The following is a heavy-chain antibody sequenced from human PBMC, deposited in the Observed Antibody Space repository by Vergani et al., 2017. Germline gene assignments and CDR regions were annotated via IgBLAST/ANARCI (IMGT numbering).Heavy chain of an antibody. CDR1: GGSFSGYY. J-gene: IGHJ5*02. Sequence: QVQLQQWGAGLLKPSETLSLTCAVYGGSFSGYYWSWIRQPPGKGLEWIGEINHSGSTNYNPSLKSRVTISVDTSKNQFSLKLSSVTAADTAVYYCARPHYYGSGSYWWFDPWGQGTLVTVSS. V-gene: IGHV4-34*01. CDR2: INHSGST. D-gene: IGHD3-10*01. CDR3: ARPHYYGSGSYWWFDP.